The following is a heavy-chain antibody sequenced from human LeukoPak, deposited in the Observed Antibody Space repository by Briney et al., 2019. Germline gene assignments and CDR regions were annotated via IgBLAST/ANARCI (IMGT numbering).Heavy chain of an antibody. CDR3: ARDRRINTDSSFLTAGVFDS. V-gene: IGHV4-59*01. CDR1: GGSINTYF. Sequence: SETLSLTCTVSGGSINTYFWSWIRQPPGKGLEWIGYIYCSGSTNYNPSLKSRVTISVDTSKNQFSLKLSSVTAADTAVYYCARDRRINTDSSFLTAGVFDSWGQGTLVTVSS. CDR2: IYCSGST. J-gene: IGHJ4*02. D-gene: IGHD2-21*02.